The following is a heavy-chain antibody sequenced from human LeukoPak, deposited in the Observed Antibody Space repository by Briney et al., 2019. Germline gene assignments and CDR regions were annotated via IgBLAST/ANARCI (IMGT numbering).Heavy chain of an antibody. V-gene: IGHV4-59*01. CDR2: IYYSGST. J-gene: IGHJ6*02. D-gene: IGHD2-2*03. CDR3: ARAGYCSSTSCQWVPLV. CDR1: GGSIKNYY. Sequence: SETLSLTCTVSGGSIKNYYWIWIRQSPGMGLEWIGYIYYSGSTNYNPSLKSRVIISVDTSKNQFSLKLNSVTAADTAVYYCARAGYCSSTSCQWVPLVWGQGTTVTVSS.